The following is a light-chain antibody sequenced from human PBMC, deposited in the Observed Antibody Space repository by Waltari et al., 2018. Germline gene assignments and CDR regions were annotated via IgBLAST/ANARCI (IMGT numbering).Light chain of an antibody. V-gene: IGLV3-1*01. J-gene: IGLJ2*01. CDR1: RLGAKY. Sequence: SYELTQPPSVSVSPGQTASIPCSGDRLGAKYVCWYQQKPGQSPVLVIYQLNQRPSGIPERFSGSNSGNTATLTISGTQAMDEADYYCQAWDSSTAHVVFGGGTKLTVL. CDR2: QLN. CDR3: QAWDSSTAHVV.